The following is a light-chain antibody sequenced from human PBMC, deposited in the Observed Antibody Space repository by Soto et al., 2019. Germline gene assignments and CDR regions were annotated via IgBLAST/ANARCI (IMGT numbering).Light chain of an antibody. CDR3: QQYNSYSLT. V-gene: IGKV1-5*03. CDR2: KAS. J-gene: IGKJ4*01. Sequence: DIPMTQSPSTLSASVGDRVTITCRASQSISSWLAWYQQKPGKAPKLLIYKASSLESGVPSRFSGSGSGTEFTLTISSLQPDDFATYYCQQYNSYSLTFGGGTKVKIK. CDR1: QSISSW.